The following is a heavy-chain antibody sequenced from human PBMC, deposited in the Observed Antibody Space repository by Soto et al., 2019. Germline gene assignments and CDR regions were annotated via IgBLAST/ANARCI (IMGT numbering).Heavy chain of an antibody. V-gene: IGHV3-74*01. J-gene: IGHJ4*02. CDR1: GFTFSSYW. CDR3: ARDSRAYDFWSGYSGYYFDY. Sequence: EVQLVESGGGLVQPGGSLRLSCAASGFTFSSYWMHWVRQAPGKGLVWVSRINSDGSSTSYAASVKGRFTISRDNATNTLYLQMNSLRAEDTAVYYCARDSRAYDFWSGYSGYYFDYWGQGTLVTVSS. CDR2: INSDGSST. D-gene: IGHD3-3*01.